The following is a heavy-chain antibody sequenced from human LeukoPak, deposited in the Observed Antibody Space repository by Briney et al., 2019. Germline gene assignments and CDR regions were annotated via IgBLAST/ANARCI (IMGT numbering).Heavy chain of an antibody. CDR2: IYSGGST. V-gene: IGHV3-53*01. CDR3: AIGGGSYYGAQFDY. D-gene: IGHD1-26*01. Sequence: PGGSLRLSCAASGFTVSSNYMSWVRQAPGKGLEWVSVIYSGGSTYYADSVKGRFTISRDNSKNTLYLQMNSLRAEDTAVYYCAIGGGSYYGAQFDYWGQGTLVTVSS. CDR1: GFTVSSNY. J-gene: IGHJ4*02.